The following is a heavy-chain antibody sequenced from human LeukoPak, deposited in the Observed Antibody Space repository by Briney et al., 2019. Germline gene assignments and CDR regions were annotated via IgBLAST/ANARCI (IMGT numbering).Heavy chain of an antibody. V-gene: IGHV3-49*03. Sequence: GGSLRLSCTASGFTFGDYAMSWFRQAPGKGLEWVGFIRSKAYGGTTEYAASVKGRFTISRDDSKSIAYLQMNSLKTEDTAVYYCTRTRLLMGNLEADYWGQGTLVTVSS. J-gene: IGHJ4*02. CDR1: GFTFGDYA. D-gene: IGHD4-23*01. CDR2: IRSKAYGGTT. CDR3: TRTRLLMGNLEADY.